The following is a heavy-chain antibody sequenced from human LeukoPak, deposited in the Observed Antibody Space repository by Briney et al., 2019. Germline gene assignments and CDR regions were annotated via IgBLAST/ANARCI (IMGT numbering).Heavy chain of an antibody. Sequence: GGSLRLSCAASGFTFTIYWISWVRQAPGKGLEWVANIKQDGSEKYYVDSVKGRFTISRDNAKNSLYLQMNSLRAEDTAVYYCAREPPGGSYYFDYWGQRTLVTVSS. D-gene: IGHD1-26*01. V-gene: IGHV3-7*03. CDR3: AREPPGGSYYFDY. CDR2: IKQDGSEK. CDR1: GFTFTIYW. J-gene: IGHJ4*02.